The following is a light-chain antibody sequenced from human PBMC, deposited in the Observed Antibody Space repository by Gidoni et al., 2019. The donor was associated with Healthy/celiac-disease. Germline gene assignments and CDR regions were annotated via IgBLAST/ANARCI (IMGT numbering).Light chain of an antibody. J-gene: IGKJ3*01. Sequence: EIVLTQSTGTLSLSPGERATLSCRASQSVSSSYLAWYQQKPGQAPRLLLYGASSRATGIPDRFIGSGSGTDFTLTISRREPEDFAVYYCQQYGSSRGFTFGPGTKVDIK. CDR3: QQYGSSRGFT. CDR2: GAS. CDR1: QSVSSSY. V-gene: IGKV3-20*01.